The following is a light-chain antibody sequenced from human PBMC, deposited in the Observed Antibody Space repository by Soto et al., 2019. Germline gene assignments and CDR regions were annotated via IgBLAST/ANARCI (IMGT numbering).Light chain of an antibody. Sequence: AIRMTQSPSSFSASTGDRVTITCRASQGVSNYLAWYQQRPGKAPRLLIYAASTLQTGVPSTFSGSGSGTDFTLTISRLQSDDFAIYYCLQYFTYPFTFGPGTKVEIK. CDR3: LQYFTYPFT. CDR2: AAS. CDR1: QGVSNY. J-gene: IGKJ3*01. V-gene: IGKV1-8*01.